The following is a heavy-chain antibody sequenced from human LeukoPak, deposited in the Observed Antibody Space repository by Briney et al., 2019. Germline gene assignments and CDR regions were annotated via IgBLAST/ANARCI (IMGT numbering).Heavy chain of an antibody. CDR1: GFSFSGYG. Sequence: GGSLRLSRAASGFSFSGYGMHWVRQVPGKGLEWVAFIRYDGITKFYTDSVKGRFAISRDNSKNTLSLQMNSLRTEDTAVYYCAALHTGTFVDYWGQGTLVTVSS. D-gene: IGHD1-7*01. V-gene: IGHV3-30*02. CDR2: IRYDGITK. CDR3: AALHTGTFVDY. J-gene: IGHJ4*02.